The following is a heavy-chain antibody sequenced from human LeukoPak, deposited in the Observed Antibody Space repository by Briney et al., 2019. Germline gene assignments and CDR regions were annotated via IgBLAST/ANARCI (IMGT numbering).Heavy chain of an antibody. J-gene: IGHJ4*02. CDR3: TREEGSGTYHF. CDR1: GGSVSSGSYY. Sequence: PSETLSLTCTVSGGSVSSGSYYWSWIRQPPGKGREWIGYVHYSGSTNYNPSLMSRLTISVDTSKNQFSLKLSSVTAADTAVYYCTREEGSGTYHFWGQGTLVTVSS. D-gene: IGHD1-26*01. CDR2: VHYSGST. V-gene: IGHV4-61*01.